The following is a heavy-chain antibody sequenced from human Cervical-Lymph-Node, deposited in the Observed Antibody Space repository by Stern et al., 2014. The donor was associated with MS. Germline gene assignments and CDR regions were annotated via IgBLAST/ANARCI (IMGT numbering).Heavy chain of an antibody. CDR2: IKQDGSEK. Sequence: VQLVESGGGLVQPGGSLRLSCAASGFTFSSYWMSWVRQAPGKGLEWVANIKQDGSEKYYVDSVKGRFTISRDNAKNSLYLQMNSLRAEDTAVYYCARLLTYYYDSSGYFSWGQGTLVTVSS. CDR3: ARLLTYYYDSSGYFS. D-gene: IGHD3-22*01. CDR1: GFTFSSYW. J-gene: IGHJ5*02. V-gene: IGHV3-7*01.